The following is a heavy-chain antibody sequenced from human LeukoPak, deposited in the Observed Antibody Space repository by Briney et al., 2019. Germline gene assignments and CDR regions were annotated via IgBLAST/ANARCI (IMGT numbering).Heavy chain of an antibody. D-gene: IGHD3-10*01. V-gene: IGHV3-23*01. CDR3: AKDLIYGSGSYSGWFDP. CDR1: GFTFSSYG. Sequence: GGSLRLSCAASGFTFSSYGMHWVRQAPGKGLEWVSAISGSGGSTYYADSVKGRFTISRDNSKNTLYLQMNSLRAEDTAVYYCAKDLIYGSGSYSGWFDPWGQGTLVTVSS. CDR2: ISGSGGST. J-gene: IGHJ5*02.